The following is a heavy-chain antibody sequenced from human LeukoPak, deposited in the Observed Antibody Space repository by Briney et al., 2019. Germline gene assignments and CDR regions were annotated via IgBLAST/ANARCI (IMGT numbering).Heavy chain of an antibody. J-gene: IGHJ4*02. V-gene: IGHV3-53*01. Sequence: PGRSLRLSCAASGFTVSSNYMSWVRQAPGKGLEWVSVIYSGGSTYYADSVKGRFTISRDNSKNTLYLQMNSLRAEDTAVYYCARESLRLGEFRAYCFDYWGQGTLVTVSS. CDR1: GFTVSSNY. CDR3: ARESLRLGEFRAYCFDY. D-gene: IGHD3-16*01. CDR2: IYSGGST.